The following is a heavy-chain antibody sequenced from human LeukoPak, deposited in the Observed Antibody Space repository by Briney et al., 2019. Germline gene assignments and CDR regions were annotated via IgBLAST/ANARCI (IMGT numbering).Heavy chain of an antibody. CDR1: GFTVSSNY. D-gene: IGHD6-13*01. CDR3: ARGSSGIAAADY. Sequence: TGGSLRLSCVASGFTVSSNYMSWVRQAPGKGLEWVSLIYSGDTTHYADSVKGRFTISRDNSKNTVFLQMNSLRSEDTAVYYCARGSSGIAAADYWGQGTLVTVSS. CDR2: IYSGDTT. V-gene: IGHV3-53*01. J-gene: IGHJ4*02.